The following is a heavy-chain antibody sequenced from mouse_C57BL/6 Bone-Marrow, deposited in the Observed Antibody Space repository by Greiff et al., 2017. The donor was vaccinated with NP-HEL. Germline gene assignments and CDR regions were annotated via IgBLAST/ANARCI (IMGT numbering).Heavy chain of an antibody. Sequence: EVMLVESGEGLVKPGGSLKLSCAASGFTFSSYAMSWVRQTPEKRLEWVAYISSGGDYIYYADTVKGRFTISRDNARNTLYLQMSSLKSEDTAMYYCTRDSYYGSRGDYWGQGTTLTVSS. CDR1: GFTFSSYA. V-gene: IGHV5-9-1*02. CDR3: TRDSYYGSRGDY. D-gene: IGHD1-1*01. CDR2: ISSGGDYI. J-gene: IGHJ2*01.